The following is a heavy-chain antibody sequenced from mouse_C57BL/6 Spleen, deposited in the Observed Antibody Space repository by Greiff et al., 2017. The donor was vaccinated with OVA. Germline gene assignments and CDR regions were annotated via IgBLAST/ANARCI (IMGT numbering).Heavy chain of an antibody. J-gene: IGHJ3*01. CDR1: GFSFNTYA. CDR3: VRQGSNYGFAY. D-gene: IGHD2-5*01. Sequence: EVKLVESGGGLVQPKGSLKLSCAASGFSFNTYAMNWVRQAPGKGLEWVARIRSKSNNYATYYADSVKDRFTISRDDSESMLYLQMNNLKTEDTAMYYCVRQGSNYGFAYWGQGTLVTVSA. CDR2: IRSKSNNYAT. V-gene: IGHV10-1*01.